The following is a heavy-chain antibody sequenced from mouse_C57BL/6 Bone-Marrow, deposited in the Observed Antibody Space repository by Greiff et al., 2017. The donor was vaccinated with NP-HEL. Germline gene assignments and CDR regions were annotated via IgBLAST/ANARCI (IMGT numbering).Heavy chain of an antibody. CDR1: GYTFTSYW. D-gene: IGHD1-1*01. J-gene: IGHJ1*03. V-gene: IGHV1-69*01. CDR2: IDPSDSYT. Sequence: VQLQQPGAELVMPGASVKLSCKASGYTFTSYWMHWVKQRPGQGLEWIGEIDPSDSYTNYNQKFKGKSTLTVDKSSSTAYMQLSSLTSEDSAVYYCARRPGGSSFYWYFDVWGTGTTVTVSS. CDR3: ARRPGGSSFYWYFDV.